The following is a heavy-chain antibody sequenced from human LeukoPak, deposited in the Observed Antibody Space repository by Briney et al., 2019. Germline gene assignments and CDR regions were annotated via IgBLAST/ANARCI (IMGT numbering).Heavy chain of an antibody. V-gene: IGHV4-59*08. CDR1: GGFINSYY. Sequence: SETLSLTCTVSGGFINSYYWSWIRQPPGKGLEWIGYIYYSGSTIYSPSLTSRVTISVDRTKNQFSLKLSSVTAADTAVYYCARRNADDAFDIWGQGTMVTASS. CDR3: ARRNADDAFDI. J-gene: IGHJ3*02. CDR2: IYYSGST.